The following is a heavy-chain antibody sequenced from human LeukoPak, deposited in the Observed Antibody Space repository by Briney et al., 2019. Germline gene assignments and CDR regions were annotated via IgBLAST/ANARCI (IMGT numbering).Heavy chain of an antibody. CDR1: GFTFSSYA. CDR2: ISYDGSNK. D-gene: IGHD2-2*01. J-gene: IGHJ5*02. Sequence: SCKASGFTFSSYAMHWVRQAPGKGLEWVAVISYDGSNKYYADSVKGRFTISRDNSKNTLYLQMNSLRAEDTAVYYCAKGYCSSTSCKSGWFDPWGQGTLVTVSS. V-gene: IGHV3-30-3*02. CDR3: AKGYCSSTSCKSGWFDP.